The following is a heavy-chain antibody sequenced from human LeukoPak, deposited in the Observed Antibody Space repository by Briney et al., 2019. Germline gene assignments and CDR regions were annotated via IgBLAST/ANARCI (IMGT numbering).Heavy chain of an antibody. CDR3: AKDKVGGNSGTALGY. J-gene: IGHJ4*02. CDR1: GFTFSTHW. V-gene: IGHV3-74*01. Sequence: GGSLRLSCAASGFTFSTHWMHWVRQAPGKGLVWVSRMNGDGSSTKYADSVKGRFTISRDNSKNSLYLQMNSLRTEDTALYYCAKDKVGGNSGTALGYWGQGTLVTVSS. D-gene: IGHD4-23*01. CDR2: MNGDGSST.